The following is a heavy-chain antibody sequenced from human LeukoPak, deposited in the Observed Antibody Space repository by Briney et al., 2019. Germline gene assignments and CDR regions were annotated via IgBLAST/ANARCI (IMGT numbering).Heavy chain of an antibody. CDR1: GYTFTSYG. D-gene: IGHD2-2*01. Sequence: GDSVKLSCKASGYTFTSYGISWVRQAHGQGLGWMGWISAYNGNTNYAQKLQGRVTMTTDTSTSTAYMELRSLRSDDTAVYYCARQYQLMTYYYYYYYMDVWGKGTTVTVSS. V-gene: IGHV1-18*01. CDR3: ARQYQLMTYYYYYYYMDV. CDR2: ISAYNGNT. J-gene: IGHJ6*03.